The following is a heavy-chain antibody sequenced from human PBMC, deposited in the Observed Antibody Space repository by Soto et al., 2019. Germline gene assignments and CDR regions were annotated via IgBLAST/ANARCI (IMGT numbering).Heavy chain of an antibody. D-gene: IGHD6-19*01. CDR1: GYTFTGYY. Sequence: GASVKVSCKASGYTFTGYYMLGVRQAPGQGLEWMGWINPNSGGTNYAQKFQGWVTMTRDTSISTAYMELSRLRSDDTAVYYCARAHGAVADFDYWGQRTLVTVSS. CDR3: ARAHGAVADFDY. J-gene: IGHJ4*02. CDR2: INPNSGGT. V-gene: IGHV1-2*04.